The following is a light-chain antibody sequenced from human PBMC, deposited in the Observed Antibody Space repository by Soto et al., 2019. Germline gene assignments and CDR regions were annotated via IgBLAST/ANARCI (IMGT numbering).Light chain of an antibody. CDR2: GAS. V-gene: IGKV3-20*01. Sequence: EIVLTQSPGNLSLSPGERATLSCRASQSVSSTYLAWYQQKPGQAPRLLIYGASNRATGIPDRFSGSGSVTDFTLTISRLEPEDFAVYYCQQYGGSRWTFGQGTRVDI. CDR3: QQYGGSRWT. J-gene: IGKJ1*01. CDR1: QSVSSTY.